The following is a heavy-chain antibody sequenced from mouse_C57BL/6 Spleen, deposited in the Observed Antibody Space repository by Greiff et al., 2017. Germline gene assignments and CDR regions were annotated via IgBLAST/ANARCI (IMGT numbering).Heavy chain of an antibody. Sequence: QVQLKQPGAELVKPGASVKMSCKASGYTFTSYWITWVKQRPGQGLEWIGDIYPGSGSTNYNAKFKSKATLTVDTSSSTAYMQLSSLTSEDSAVYYCARRVRRPEYYLDYWGQGTTLTVSS. V-gene: IGHV1-55*01. CDR2: IYPGSGST. J-gene: IGHJ2*01. CDR3: ARRVRRPEYYLDY. CDR1: GYTFTSYW. D-gene: IGHD2-14*01.